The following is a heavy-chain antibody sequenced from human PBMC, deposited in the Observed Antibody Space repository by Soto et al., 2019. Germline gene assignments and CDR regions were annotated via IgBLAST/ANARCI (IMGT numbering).Heavy chain of an antibody. D-gene: IGHD3-16*01. Sequence: QVHLVQYGAEVKTPGASVKVSCKASGFSYTSYAFTWVRQSPGQGLEWMGWISAYNGNTNYARNFRGRVTMTTDGSTRTVYMELGSLTSDDTAVYFCARHFTGWPPDGVGSWGQGTLVSVSA. V-gene: IGHV1-18*01. CDR3: ARHFTGWPPDGVGS. J-gene: IGHJ4*02. CDR1: GFSYTSYA. CDR2: ISAYNGNT.